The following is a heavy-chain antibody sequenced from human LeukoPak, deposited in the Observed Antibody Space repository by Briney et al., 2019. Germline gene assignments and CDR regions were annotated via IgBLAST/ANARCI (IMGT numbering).Heavy chain of an antibody. J-gene: IGHJ6*03. CDR3: ARETRLHKGTRASSYYYYMDV. CDR2: MNPNSGNT. CDR1: GYTFTSYD. Sequence: GASVKVSCKASGYTFTSYDINWVRQATGQGLEWMGWMNPNSGNTGYAQKFQGRVTMTRNTSISTAYMELSSLRSEDTAVYYCARETRLHKGTRASSYYYYMDVWGKGTTVTVSS. D-gene: IGHD4-11*01. V-gene: IGHV1-8*01.